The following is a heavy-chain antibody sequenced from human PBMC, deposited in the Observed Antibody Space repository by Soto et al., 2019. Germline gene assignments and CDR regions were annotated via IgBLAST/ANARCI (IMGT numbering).Heavy chain of an antibody. D-gene: IGHD3-22*01. J-gene: IGHJ4*02. CDR2: IYYSGST. CDR3: ARADSTGFIYYFNF. Sequence: SETLSLTCTVAGGSISSYYWSWIRLPPGKGLEWIGYIYYSGSTNYNPSLKSRVTISVDTSKNQFSLKLSSVTAADTAVYYGARADSTGFIYYFNFWGQGTLVTVSA. V-gene: IGHV4-59*01. CDR1: GGSISSYY.